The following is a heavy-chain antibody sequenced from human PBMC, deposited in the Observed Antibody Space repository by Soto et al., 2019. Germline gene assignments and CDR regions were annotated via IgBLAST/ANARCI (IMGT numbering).Heavy chain of an antibody. Sequence: ASVKVSCKASGYTFTGYYMHWVRQAPGQGLEWMGWINPNSGGTNYAQKFQGRVTMTRDTSISTAYMELSRLRSDDTAVYYCARDLAYSGSSQHWGQGNLVTVSS. CDR3: ARDLAYSGSSQH. D-gene: IGHD1-26*01. J-gene: IGHJ4*02. CDR1: GYTFTGYY. CDR2: INPNSGGT. V-gene: IGHV1-2*02.